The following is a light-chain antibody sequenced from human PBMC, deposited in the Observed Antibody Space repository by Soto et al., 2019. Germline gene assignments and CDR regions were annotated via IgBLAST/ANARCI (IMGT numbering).Light chain of an antibody. J-gene: IGLJ2*01. CDR1: YHNIGSNYD. CDR3: QSYDISLNRVV. Sequence: QSVLTQPPSVSGAPGQRVTISCTGSYHNIGSNYDVHWYQHRPGTAPKLLIYGNTDRPSGVPDRFSGSRSGTSASLAIAGLQTEDEADYYCQSYDISLNRVVFGGGTKLTVL. V-gene: IGLV1-40*01. CDR2: GNT.